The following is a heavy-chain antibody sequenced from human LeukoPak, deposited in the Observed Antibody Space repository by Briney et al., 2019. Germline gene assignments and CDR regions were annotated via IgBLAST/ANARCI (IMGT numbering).Heavy chain of an antibody. CDR3: ATLDGSGLTYDAFDI. J-gene: IGHJ3*02. V-gene: IGHV3-23*01. Sequence: PGGSLRLSCAASGFTFSSYAMSWVRRAPWKGLEWVSAISGSGGSTYYADSVKGRFTISRDNSKNTLYLQMNSLRAEDTAVYYCATLDGSGLTYDAFDIWGQGTMVTVSS. CDR1: GFTFSSYA. D-gene: IGHD3-10*01. CDR2: ISGSGGST.